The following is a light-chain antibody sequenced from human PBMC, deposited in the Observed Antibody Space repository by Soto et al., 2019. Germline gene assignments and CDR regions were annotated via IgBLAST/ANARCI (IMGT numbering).Light chain of an antibody. CDR2: DAS. CDR1: QDIRTW. Sequence: DIQMTQSPSSVSASVGDRVTITCRASQDIRTWLAWYQQTPGRAPNLLIFDASSLQSGVSSRFRGSGSGTDFTLTINNLQPEDSATYFCQQDFQFPLTFGPGTKVDI. V-gene: IGKV1-12*01. J-gene: IGKJ3*01. CDR3: QQDFQFPLT.